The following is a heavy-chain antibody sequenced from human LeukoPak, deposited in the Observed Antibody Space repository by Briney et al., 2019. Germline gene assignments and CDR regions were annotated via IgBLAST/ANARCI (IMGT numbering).Heavy chain of an antibody. CDR2: ISSSNSYI. CDR3: VRDSSSSLSYIDWFDP. Sequence: PGGSLRLSCAASGFTFSSYSMNWVRQAPGKGLEWVSSISSSNSYIYYADSIKGRFTISGDNAKNSLYLQMNSLRAEDTAVYYCVRDSSSSLSYIDWFDPWGQGTLVTVSS. J-gene: IGHJ5*02. V-gene: IGHV3-21*01. D-gene: IGHD2-2*01. CDR1: GFTFSSYS.